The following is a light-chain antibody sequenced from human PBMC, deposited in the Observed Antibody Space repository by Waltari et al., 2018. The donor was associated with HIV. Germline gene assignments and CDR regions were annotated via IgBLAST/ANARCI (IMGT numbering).Light chain of an antibody. CDR2: WAF. Sequence: DIVMTQSPDSLAVSLGERATINCKSSQSLLFNANNKNYLAWYQQKPGQSPTLLFYWAFTREFGVPDRFTGSGSETDFTLTITRLQSEDVALYYCPQYYSVPWTFGQGTKVEIK. J-gene: IGKJ1*01. V-gene: IGKV4-1*01. CDR3: PQYYSVPWT. CDR1: QSLLFNANNKNY.